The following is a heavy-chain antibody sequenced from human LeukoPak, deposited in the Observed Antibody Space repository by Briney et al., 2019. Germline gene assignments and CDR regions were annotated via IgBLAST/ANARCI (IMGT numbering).Heavy chain of an antibody. D-gene: IGHD3-3*01. CDR3: ARDQGRGFWSANNWFDP. Sequence: SETLSLTCTVSGGSISSGSYYWSWIRQPAGTGLEWIGRIYTSGSTNYNPSLKSRVTISVDTSKNQFSLKLSSVTAADTAVYYCARDQGRGFWSANNWFDPWGQGTLVTVSS. V-gene: IGHV4-61*02. CDR1: GGSISSGSYY. CDR2: IYTSGST. J-gene: IGHJ5*02.